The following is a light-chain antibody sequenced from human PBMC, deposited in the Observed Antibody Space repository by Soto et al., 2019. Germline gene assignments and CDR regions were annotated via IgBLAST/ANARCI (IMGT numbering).Light chain of an antibody. CDR2: GAS. J-gene: IGKJ4*01. Sequence: EIVLTQSPGTLSLSPGERATLSCRASQTVRTNYLAGFQHKPGQAPMLLIYGASSRTTGIRDRLCGSGSGTDFTITINTLEPEDFAVYFCQQYSDSPLTFGGGTKVEIK. CDR1: QTVRTNY. V-gene: IGKV3-20*01. CDR3: QQYSDSPLT.